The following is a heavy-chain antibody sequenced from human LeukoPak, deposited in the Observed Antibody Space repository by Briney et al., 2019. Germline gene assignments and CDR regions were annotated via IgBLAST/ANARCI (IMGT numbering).Heavy chain of an antibody. CDR1: GGSISSYY. Sequence: SGTLSLTCTVSGGSISSYYWSWIRQPPGKGLEWIGYIYYSGSTNYNPSLKSRVTISVDTSKNQFSLKLSSVTAADTAVYYCARSPRHIEAGAFDIWGQGTMVTVSS. CDR2: IYYSGST. V-gene: IGHV4-59*01. CDR3: ARSPRHIEAGAFDI. J-gene: IGHJ3*02.